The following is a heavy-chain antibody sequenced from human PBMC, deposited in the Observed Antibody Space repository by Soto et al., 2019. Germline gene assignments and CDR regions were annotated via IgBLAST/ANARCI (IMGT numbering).Heavy chain of an antibody. CDR1: GGSISNHY. D-gene: IGHD7-27*01. J-gene: IGHJ4*02. V-gene: IGHV4-59*11. Sequence: QVQLQESGPGLVKPSETLSLTCSDSGGSISNHYWSWIRQPPGKGLEWIGYIYYNGNTNYNPSLKSRVTMSVDTSRNQTSLKLTTVTAADTAVYYCTRANWYSEYWGQGTLVTVSS. CDR2: IYYNGNT. CDR3: TRANWYSEY.